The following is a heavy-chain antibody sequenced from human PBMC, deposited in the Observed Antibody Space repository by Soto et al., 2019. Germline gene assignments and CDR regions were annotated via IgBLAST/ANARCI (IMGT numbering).Heavy chain of an antibody. D-gene: IGHD1-26*01. CDR2: INHSGST. CDR3: ARGVGQTRDYYYGMDV. Sequence: SETLSLTCAVYGGAFGGYYWSWIRQPPGKGLEWIGEINHSGSTNYNPSLKSRVTISADTSKNQFSLKLSSVTAADTAVYYCARGVGQTRDYYYGMDVWGQGTTVTVSS. CDR1: GGAFGGYY. J-gene: IGHJ6*02. V-gene: IGHV4-34*01.